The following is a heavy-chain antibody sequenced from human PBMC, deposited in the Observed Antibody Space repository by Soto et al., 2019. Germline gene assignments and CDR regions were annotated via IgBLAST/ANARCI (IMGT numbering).Heavy chain of an antibody. CDR3: ARDPITSWYDGMDV. Sequence: PGGSLRLSCAASGFTFSTYWMSWVRQAPGKGLEWVANIKKDGSEKYYVDSLKGRFTISRDNAKNSLYLQMNSLRAEDTAVYYCARDPITSWYDGMDVWGQGTTVTVYS. V-gene: IGHV3-7*03. CDR2: IKKDGSEK. CDR1: GFTFSTYW. J-gene: IGHJ6*02.